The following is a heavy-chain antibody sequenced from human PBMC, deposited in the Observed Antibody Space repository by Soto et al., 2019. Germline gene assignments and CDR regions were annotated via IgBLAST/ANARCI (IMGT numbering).Heavy chain of an antibody. CDR3: AHWPPNCSSTSCYFFDY. CDR1: GFSLSTSGVG. J-gene: IGHJ4*02. Sequence: SGPTLVNPTQTLTLTCTFSGFSLSTSGVGVGWIRQPPGKALEWLALIYWDDDKRHSPALKSRLTITKDTSKNQVVLTMTNMDPVDTATYYSAHWPPNCSSTSCYFFDYWGQGTLVTVSS. D-gene: IGHD2-2*01. CDR2: IYWDDDK. V-gene: IGHV2-5*02.